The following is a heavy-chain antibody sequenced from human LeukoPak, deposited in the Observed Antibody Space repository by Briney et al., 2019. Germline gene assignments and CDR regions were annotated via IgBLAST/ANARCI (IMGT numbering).Heavy chain of an antibody. CDR1: GYTFRSDD. D-gene: IGHD1-26*01. V-gene: IGHV1-8*03. J-gene: IGHJ3*02. Sequence: GASVTVSCKASGYTFRSDDINWVRQATGQGLEWMGWINPNNGNLGYAQKFQGRVTITRNTPISTAYMELSSLTSEDTAGYYCARSDHNSWNAFDIWGQGTMVTVSS. CDR3: ARSDHNSWNAFDI. CDR2: INPNNGNL.